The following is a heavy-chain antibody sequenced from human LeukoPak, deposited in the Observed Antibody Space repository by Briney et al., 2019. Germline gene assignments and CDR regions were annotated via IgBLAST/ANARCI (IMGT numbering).Heavy chain of an antibody. CDR1: GYTFTSYY. J-gene: IGHJ5*02. Sequence: ASVKVSCKVSGYTFTSYYMHWVRQAPGQGLEWMGIINPSGGSTSYAQKFQGRVTMTRDTSTSTVYMELSSLRSEDTAVYYCAREGGIVVVVAATGWFDPWGQGTLVTVSS. D-gene: IGHD2-15*01. V-gene: IGHV1-46*01. CDR2: INPSGGST. CDR3: AREGGIVVVVAATGWFDP.